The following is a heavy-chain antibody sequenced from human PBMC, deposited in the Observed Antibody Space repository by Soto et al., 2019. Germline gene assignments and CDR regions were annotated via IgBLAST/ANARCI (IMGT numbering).Heavy chain of an antibody. V-gene: IGHV4-59*01. J-gene: IGHJ5*02. CDR3: ARDRDSGYCSGGSCYSGQYNWFDP. D-gene: IGHD2-15*01. Sequence: PSETLSLTCTVSGGSISSYYWSWIRQPPGKGLEWIGYIYYSGSTNYNPSLKSRVTISVDTSKNQFSLKLSSVTAADTAVYYCARDRDSGYCSGGSCYSGQYNWFDPWGQGTLVTVSS. CDR1: GGSISSYY. CDR2: IYYSGST.